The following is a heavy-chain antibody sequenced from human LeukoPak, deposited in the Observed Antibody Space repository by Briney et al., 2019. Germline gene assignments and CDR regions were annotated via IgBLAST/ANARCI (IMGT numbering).Heavy chain of an antibody. V-gene: IGHV3-23*01. CDR2: ISGSGDYT. D-gene: IGHD1-26*01. CDR3: ATTLRSGSYYFDS. Sequence: GGSLRLSCAASGFTFSDYAMSWVRQPPGKGLEWVSTISGSGDYTYYADSVRGRFTISRDNSKNTLYLQMNSLRVEDTAVYYCATTLRSGSYYFDSWGQGTLITVSS. J-gene: IGHJ4*02. CDR1: GFTFSDYA.